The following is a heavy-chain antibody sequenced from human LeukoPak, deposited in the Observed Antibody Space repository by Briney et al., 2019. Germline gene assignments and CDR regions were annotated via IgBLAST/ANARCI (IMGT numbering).Heavy chain of an antibody. Sequence: GGSLRLSCAASGFTFSSSAMSWVRQVPGKGLEWVSAISGSGGSTYYADSVKGRFTISRDNSKNTLYLQMNSLRAEDTAVYYCAKASEGLYYFDYWGQGTLVTVSS. CDR3: AKASEGLYYFDY. V-gene: IGHV3-23*01. CDR2: ISGSGGST. CDR1: GFTFSSSA. D-gene: IGHD3-16*01. J-gene: IGHJ4*02.